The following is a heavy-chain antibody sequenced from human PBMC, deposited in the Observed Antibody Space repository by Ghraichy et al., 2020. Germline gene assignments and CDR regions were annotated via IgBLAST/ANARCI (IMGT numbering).Heavy chain of an antibody. CDR3: AKYDGFGELLYMMDAFDI. CDR2: ISGSGGST. V-gene: IGHV3-23*01. D-gene: IGHD3-10*01. CDR1: GFTFSSYA. J-gene: IGHJ3*02. Sequence: GGSLRLSCAASGFTFSSYAMSWVRQAPGKGLEWVSAISGSGGSTYYADSVKGRFTISRDNSKNTLYLQMNSLRAEDTAVYYCAKYDGFGELLYMMDAFDIWGQGTMVTVSS.